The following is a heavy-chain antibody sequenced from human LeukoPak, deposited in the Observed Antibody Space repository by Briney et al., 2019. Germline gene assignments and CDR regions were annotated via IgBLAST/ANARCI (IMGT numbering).Heavy chain of an antibody. CDR1: GFTFSSYC. CDR3: AKDFSSAFDI. Sequence: RAAGSLRLSCAASGFTFSSYCMHWVRQAPGKGLEWVAVISYDGSNRYYADSVKGRFTISRDNSKNPLYLQMNSLRAEDTAVYYCAKDFSSAFDIWGQGTMVTVSS. D-gene: IGHD6-13*01. J-gene: IGHJ3*02. CDR2: ISYDGSNR. V-gene: IGHV3-30*18.